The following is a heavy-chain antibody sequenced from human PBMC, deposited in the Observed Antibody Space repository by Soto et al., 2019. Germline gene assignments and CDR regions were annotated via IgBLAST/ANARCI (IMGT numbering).Heavy chain of an antibody. CDR1: GFTFSSYS. CDR3: ARDRYYYGSGSYLPHYGMDV. J-gene: IGHJ6*02. Sequence: GSLRLSCAASGFTFSSYSMNWVRQAPGKGLEWVSSISSSSSYIYYADSVKGRFTISRDNAKNSLYLQMNSLRAEDTAVYYCARDRYYYGSGSYLPHYGMDVWGQGTTVTVSS. D-gene: IGHD3-10*01. CDR2: ISSSSSYI. V-gene: IGHV3-21*01.